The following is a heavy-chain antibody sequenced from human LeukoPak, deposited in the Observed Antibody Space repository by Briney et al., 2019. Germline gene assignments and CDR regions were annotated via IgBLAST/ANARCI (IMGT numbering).Heavy chain of an antibody. V-gene: IGHV1-46*01. CDR1: GYTFTSYY. D-gene: IGHD1-26*01. Sequence: ASVKVSCKASGYTFTSYYMHWVRQAPGQGLEWMGIINPSGGSTSYAQKFQGRVTMTRGMSTSTVYMELSSLRSEDTAMYYCARRRDLYSGSYYPFDYWGQGTLVTVSS. CDR3: ARRRDLYSGSYYPFDY. J-gene: IGHJ4*02. CDR2: INPSGGST.